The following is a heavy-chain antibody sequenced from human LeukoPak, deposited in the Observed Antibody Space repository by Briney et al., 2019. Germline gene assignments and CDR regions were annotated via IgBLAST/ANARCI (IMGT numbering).Heavy chain of an antibody. V-gene: IGHV1-69*05. CDR3: ARDYSGCYHGHFFDY. CDR1: GGTFSSYA. D-gene: IGHD1-26*01. CDR2: IIPIFGTA. Sequence: ASVKVSCKASGGTFSSYAISWVRQAPGQGLEWMGRIIPIFGTANYAQKFQGRVTITTDESTSTAYMELSSLRSEDTAVYYCARDYSGCYHGHFFDYWGQGTLVTVSS. J-gene: IGHJ4*02.